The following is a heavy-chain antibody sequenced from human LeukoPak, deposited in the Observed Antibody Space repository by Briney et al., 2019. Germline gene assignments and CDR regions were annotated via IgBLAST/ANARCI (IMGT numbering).Heavy chain of an antibody. J-gene: IGHJ5*02. CDR3: AREGVYCSSTSCYTLDP. CDR2: IYYSGST. CDR1: GGSISSYY. Sequence: SETLSLTCTVSGGSISSYYWSWIRQPPGKGLEWIGYIYYSGSTYYNPSLKSRVTISVDTSKNQFSLKLSSVTAADTAVYYCAREGVYCSSTSCYTLDPWGQGTLVTVSS. D-gene: IGHD2-2*02. V-gene: IGHV4-30-4*01.